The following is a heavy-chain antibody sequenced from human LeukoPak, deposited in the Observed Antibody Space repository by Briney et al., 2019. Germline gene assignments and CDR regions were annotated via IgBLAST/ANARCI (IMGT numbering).Heavy chain of an antibody. CDR1: GFTFSSYA. V-gene: IGHV3-23*01. J-gene: IGHJ4*02. CDR2: ISGSGGST. Sequence: PGGSLRLSCAASGFTFSSYAMSWVRQAPGKGLEWVSAISGSGGSTYYADSVKGRFTISRDNSKNTLYLQMNSLRAEDTAVYYCASYDSSGYYYGYWGQGTLVTVSS. D-gene: IGHD3-22*01. CDR3: ASYDSSGYYYGY.